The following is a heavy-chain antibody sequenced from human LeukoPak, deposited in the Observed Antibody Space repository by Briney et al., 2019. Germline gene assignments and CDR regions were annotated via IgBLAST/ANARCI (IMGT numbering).Heavy chain of an antibody. CDR2: IAYDGSNK. J-gene: IGHJ4*02. CDR1: GFTFSTYA. D-gene: IGHD1-14*01. V-gene: IGHV3-30-3*01. Sequence: GALSLSCAASGFTFSTYALHWVRQAPGRGLEWVALIAYDGSNKNYADSVKGRFSISRDNSKNTLYLQMSSLRGEDTAVYYCVRDGYNSIWGQGTLVTVSS. CDR3: VRDGYNSI.